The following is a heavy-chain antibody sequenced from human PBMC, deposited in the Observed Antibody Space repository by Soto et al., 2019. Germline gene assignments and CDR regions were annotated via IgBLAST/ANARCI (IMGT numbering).Heavy chain of an antibody. V-gene: IGHV4-4*07. CDR3: ARDDYYDSNNWFDP. CDR1: GVSIKTYY. J-gene: IGHJ5*02. Sequence: SEILSLTCAVSGVSIKTYYWSWIRKPAGKGLEWIGRIYTTGSANHNPSLKSRVTMSVDTSKNQVSLKLTSVTAADAGVYYCARDDYYDSNNWFDPWGQGILVTVSS. D-gene: IGHD3-9*01. CDR2: IYTTGSA.